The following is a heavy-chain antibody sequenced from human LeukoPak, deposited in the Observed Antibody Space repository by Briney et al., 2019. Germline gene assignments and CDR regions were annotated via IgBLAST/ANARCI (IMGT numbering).Heavy chain of an antibody. CDR3: ARHNSWSSSTVPHYMDV. CDR2: INTNTGNP. V-gene: IGHV7-4-1*02. Sequence: ASVKVSCKASGYTFTGYYMHWVRQAPGQGLEWMGWINTNTGNPTYAQGFTGRFVFSLDTSVSTAYLQISSLKAEDTAVYYCARHNSWSSSTVPHYMDVWGKGTTVTVSS. J-gene: IGHJ6*03. D-gene: IGHD2-2*01. CDR1: GYTFTGYY.